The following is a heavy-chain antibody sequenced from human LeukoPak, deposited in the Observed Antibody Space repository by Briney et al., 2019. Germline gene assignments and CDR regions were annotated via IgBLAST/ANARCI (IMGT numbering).Heavy chain of an antibody. CDR1: GGSISSYY. J-gene: IGHJ3*02. D-gene: IGHD6-19*01. CDR2: IYTSGST. CDR3: ARGSRWLLAFDI. Sequence: TSETLSLTCTVSGGSISSYYWSWIRQPAGKGLEWIGRIYTSGSTNYNPSLKSRVTMSVDTSKNQLSLKLSSVTAADTAVYYCARGSRWLLAFDIWGQGTMVTVSS. V-gene: IGHV4-4*07.